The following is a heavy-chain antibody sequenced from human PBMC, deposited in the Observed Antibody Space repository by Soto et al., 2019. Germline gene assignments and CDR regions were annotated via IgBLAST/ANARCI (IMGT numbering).Heavy chain of an antibody. D-gene: IGHD6-13*01. CDR1: GYTFTGYY. V-gene: IGHV1-2*04. J-gene: IGHJ6*02. CDR3: ARAPGDSSNPYYYYGMDV. Sequence: ASVKVSCKASGYTFTGYYMHWVRQAPGQGLEWMGWINPNSGGTNYAQKFQGWVTMTRDTSISTAYMELSRLRSDDTAVYYCARAPGDSSNPYYYYGMDVWGQGTTVTVSS. CDR2: INPNSGGT.